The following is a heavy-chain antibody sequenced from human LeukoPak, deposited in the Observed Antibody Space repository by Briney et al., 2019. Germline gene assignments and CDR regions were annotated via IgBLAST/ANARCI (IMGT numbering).Heavy chain of an antibody. Sequence: GGSLRLSCAASGFTFSSYSMNWVRQAPGKGLEWVSSISSSSSYIYYADSVEGRFTISRDNAKNSLYLQMNSLRAEDTAVYYCARGSSGWYIDYWGQGTLVTVSS. J-gene: IGHJ4*02. CDR3: ARGSSGWYIDY. D-gene: IGHD6-19*01. V-gene: IGHV3-21*01. CDR2: ISSSSSYI. CDR1: GFTFSSYS.